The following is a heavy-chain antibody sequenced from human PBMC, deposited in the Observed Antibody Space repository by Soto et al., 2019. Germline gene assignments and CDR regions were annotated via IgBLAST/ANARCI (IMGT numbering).Heavy chain of an antibody. Sequence: GGSLRLSCTASGFTFGDYAMSWFRQAPGKGLEWVGFIRSKAYGGTTEYAASVKGRFTISRDDSKSIAYLQMNSLKTEDTAVYYCTRAKLRFLEWLLDAFDIWGQGTMVTVSS. CDR1: GFTFGDYA. D-gene: IGHD3-3*01. CDR3: TRAKLRFLEWLLDAFDI. V-gene: IGHV3-49*03. CDR2: IRSKAYGGTT. J-gene: IGHJ3*02.